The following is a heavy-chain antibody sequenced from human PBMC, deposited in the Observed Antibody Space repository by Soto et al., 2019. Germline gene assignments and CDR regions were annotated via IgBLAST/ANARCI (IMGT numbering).Heavy chain of an antibody. V-gene: IGHV3-64D*08. CDR3: VKGFIAARPWVRSPVQTDY. CDR1: GFTFSSYA. Sequence: GESLKISCSASGFTFSSYAMHWVRQAPGKGLEYVSAISSNGGSTYYADSVKGRFTISRDNSKNTLYLQMSSLRAEDTAVYYCVKGFIAARPWVRSPVQTDYWGQGTLVTVSS. D-gene: IGHD6-6*01. CDR2: ISSNGGST. J-gene: IGHJ4*02.